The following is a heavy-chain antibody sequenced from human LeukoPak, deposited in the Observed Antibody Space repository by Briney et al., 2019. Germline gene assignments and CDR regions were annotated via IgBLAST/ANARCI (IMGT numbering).Heavy chain of an antibody. J-gene: IGHJ4*02. CDR1: GGSFRGYY. CDR3: ARNMVRGVMRAENLDY. D-gene: IGHD3-10*01. V-gene: IGHV4-34*01. CDR2: INHSGGT. Sequence: PSETLSLTXAVYGGSFRGYYWSWIRQAPRKGVEWIGEINHSGGTTYNPSPKSRVTISVDTSKNQFSLKLSSVTAADTAVYYCARNMVRGVMRAENLDYWGQGTLVTVSS.